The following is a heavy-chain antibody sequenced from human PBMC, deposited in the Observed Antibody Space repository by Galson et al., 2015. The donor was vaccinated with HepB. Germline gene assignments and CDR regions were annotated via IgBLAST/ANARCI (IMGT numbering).Heavy chain of an antibody. V-gene: IGHV3-66*02. Sequence: SLRLSCAASGFTVSSNYMNWVRQAPGKGLEWVSVVYSGGTTYYADSVKGRFTISRDNSKNTLYLQMNSLRVEDTAVYYCARGVERRSFDYWGQGTLVTVSS. D-gene: IGHD1-1*01. CDR3: ARGVERRSFDY. CDR2: VYSGGTT. J-gene: IGHJ4*02. CDR1: GFTVSSNY.